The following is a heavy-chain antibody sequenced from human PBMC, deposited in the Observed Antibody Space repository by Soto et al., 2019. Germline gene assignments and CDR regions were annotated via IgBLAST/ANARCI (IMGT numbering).Heavy chain of an antibody. D-gene: IGHD4-17*01. V-gene: IGHV3-30*18. CDR1: GFTFSSYG. J-gene: IGHJ3*02. Sequence: QVQLVESGGGVVQPGRSLRLSCAASGFTFSSYGMHWVRQAPGKGLEWVAVISYDGSNKYYADSVKGRFTISRDNSKNTLYLQMNSLRAEDTAVYYCAKGVTTVTTSDAFDIWGQGTMVTASS. CDR3: AKGVTTVTTSDAFDI. CDR2: ISYDGSNK.